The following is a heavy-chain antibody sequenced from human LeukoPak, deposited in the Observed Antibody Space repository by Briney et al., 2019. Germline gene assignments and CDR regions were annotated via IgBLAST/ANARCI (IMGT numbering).Heavy chain of an antibody. CDR2: INHSVST. Sequence: PSETLSLTCAVYVDSFCGYNGSWIRQPPAGGVEWSGEINHSVSTNYNPSLKSRVTISVDTSKNQFSLKLSSVTAADTAVYYCARGRNVLRYNYAFDIWGQGTMVTVS. D-gene: IGHD3-9*01. CDR1: VDSFCGYN. V-gene: IGHV4-34*01. CDR3: ARGRNVLRYNYAFDI. J-gene: IGHJ3*02.